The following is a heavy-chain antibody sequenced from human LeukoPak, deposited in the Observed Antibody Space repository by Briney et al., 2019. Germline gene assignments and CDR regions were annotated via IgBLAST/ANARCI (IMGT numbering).Heavy chain of an antibody. J-gene: IGHJ4*02. CDR1: GFTFSSYG. CDR3: ASGSYYMFDY. V-gene: IGHV3-33*01. D-gene: IGHD1-26*01. Sequence: GGSLRLSCAASGFTFSSYGMHWVRQAPGKGLEWVAVIWYDGSNKYYADSVKGRITISRDNSKNTLYLQMNSLRAEDTAVYYCASGSYYMFDYWGQGTLVTVSS. CDR2: IWYDGSNK.